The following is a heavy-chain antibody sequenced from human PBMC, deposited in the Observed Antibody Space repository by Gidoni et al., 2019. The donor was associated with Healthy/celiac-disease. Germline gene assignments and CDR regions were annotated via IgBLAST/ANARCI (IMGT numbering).Heavy chain of an antibody. V-gene: IGHV3-23*01. D-gene: IGHD6-19*01. CDR2: LSSSGGST. CDR1: GFTFRSYA. Sequence: EVQLLESGGGLVQPGGSLRLSCAASGFTFRSYAMSWVRQAPGKGLEWVSALSSSGGSTYYADSVKGRFTISRDNSKNTLYLQMNSLRAEDTAVYYCANPERSSGWYYFDYWGQGTLVTVSS. J-gene: IGHJ4*02. CDR3: ANPERSSGWYYFDY.